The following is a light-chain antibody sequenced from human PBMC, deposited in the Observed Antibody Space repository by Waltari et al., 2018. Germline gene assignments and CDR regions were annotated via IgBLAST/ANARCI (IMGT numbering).Light chain of an antibody. J-gene: IGKJ1*01. V-gene: IGKV3-15*01. Sequence: ELVMTHPPAPLSVAPGQTATPACRAAQSVSSNLARYQQKTCQAPRLLIYGASTRATGIPARFSGSGSGTEFTLTISSLQSEDFAVYYCQQYNNWPPWTFGQGTKVEIK. CDR1: QSVSSN. CDR2: GAS. CDR3: QQYNNWPPWT.